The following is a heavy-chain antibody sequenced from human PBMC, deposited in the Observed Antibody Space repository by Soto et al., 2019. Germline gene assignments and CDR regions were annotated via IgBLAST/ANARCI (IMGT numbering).Heavy chain of an antibody. CDR1: GFTFRNYW. CDR3: ASNYAYAEGYYCYGIDV. D-gene: IGHD3-16*01. Sequence: EVQLVESGGGLVQPGGSLRLSCAASGFTFRNYWMHWVRQSPGKGLVWVSRVNSDGDTTYYADSVKGRFTISRDNAKNTLHLQMNSLGAADTAVYYCASNYAYAEGYYCYGIDVWGQGTTVTVSS. V-gene: IGHV3-74*01. CDR2: VNSDGDTT. J-gene: IGHJ6*02.